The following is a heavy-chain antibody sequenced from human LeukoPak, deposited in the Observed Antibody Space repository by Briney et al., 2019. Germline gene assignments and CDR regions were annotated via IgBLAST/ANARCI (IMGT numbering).Heavy chain of an antibody. D-gene: IGHD3-16*01. V-gene: IGHV3-23*01. CDR3: AKGAEIDL. Sequence: PGGSLRLSCATSGFTFTNYAMNWVRQALGKGLEWVSAVTGPGDTTYYADSVKGRFFMSREDSKTTVYLQMNSLRAEDTAIYYCAKGAEIDLWGQGTLVTVSS. CDR1: GFTFTNYA. CDR2: VTGPGDTT. J-gene: IGHJ5*02.